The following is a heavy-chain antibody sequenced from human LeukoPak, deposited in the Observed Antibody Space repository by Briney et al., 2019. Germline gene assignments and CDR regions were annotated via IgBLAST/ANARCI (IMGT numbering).Heavy chain of an antibody. CDR2: IYPGDSDT. Sequence: GESLKISCKGSEYGFSSYWIGWVRQTPGKGLEWMGIIYPGDSDTRYSPSFQGQVTISADKSITTAYLQWSSLKASDTAMYYCARLLNPSTSSQRFDYWGQGTLVTVSS. D-gene: IGHD6-6*01. V-gene: IGHV5-51*01. CDR3: ARLLNPSTSSQRFDY. CDR1: EYGFSSYW. J-gene: IGHJ4*02.